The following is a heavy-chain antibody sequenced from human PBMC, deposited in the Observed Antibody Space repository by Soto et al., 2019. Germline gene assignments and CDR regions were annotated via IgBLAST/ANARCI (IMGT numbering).Heavy chain of an antibody. J-gene: IGHJ4*01. V-gene: IGHV1-69*06. CDR3: AKARDYQYYFDY. D-gene: IGHD2-2*01. Sequence: SVKVSCKASGGTFSSYAISWVRQAPGQGLEWMGGIIPIFDTANYAQKFQGRVTITADKSTSTAYMELSSLRSEDTAVYYCAKARDYQYYFDYWGQGTPVTVSS. CDR2: IIPIFDTA. CDR1: GGTFSSYA.